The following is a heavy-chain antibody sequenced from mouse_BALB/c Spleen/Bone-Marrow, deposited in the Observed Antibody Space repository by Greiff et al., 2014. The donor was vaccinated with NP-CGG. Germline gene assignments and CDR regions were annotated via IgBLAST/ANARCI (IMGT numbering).Heavy chain of an antibody. CDR3: ARDY. CDR1: GYTFTDTW. Sequence: VQLQQSGPELAKPGASVKMPCKASGYTFTDTWIHWIKQRPGQGLEWIGYINPSTGYAEYNQNFKDKATLTVDKSSSTAYMQLSSLTSEDSAVYYCARDYWGQGTTLTVSS. J-gene: IGHJ2*01. CDR2: INPSTGYA. V-gene: IGHV1-7*01.